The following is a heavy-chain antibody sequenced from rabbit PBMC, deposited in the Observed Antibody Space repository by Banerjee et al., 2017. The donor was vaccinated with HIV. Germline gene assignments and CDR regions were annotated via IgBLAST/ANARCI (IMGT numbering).Heavy chain of an antibody. Sequence: QSLEESGGDLVKPGASLTLTCKTSGFTLINYWICWVRQAPGKGLEWIACIYTASGNTVYASWAKGRFTVSRTSSTTVALQMTSLTAADTATYFCARDLAGVIGWNFNLWGQGTLVTVS. CDR1: GFTLINYW. CDR2: IYTASGNT. CDR3: ARDLAGVIGWNFNL. D-gene: IGHD4-1*01. J-gene: IGHJ4*01. V-gene: IGHV1S40*01.